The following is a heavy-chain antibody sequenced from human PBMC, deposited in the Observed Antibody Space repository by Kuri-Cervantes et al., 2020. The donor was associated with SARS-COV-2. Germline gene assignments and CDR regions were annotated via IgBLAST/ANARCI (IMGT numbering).Heavy chain of an antibody. CDR2: INHSGST. J-gene: IGHJ4*02. CDR1: GGAFNGYY. D-gene: IGHD2-2*01. V-gene: IGHV4-34*01. CDR3: ARVWCSSTSCYYFDY. Sequence: GSLRLSCAVYGGAFNGYYWSCIRQPPRKGLEWIGEINHSGSTNYNPSLKSRVSISVDTSKNQFSLKLSSVTAADTAVYYCARVWCSSTSCYYFDYWVQGTLVTVSS.